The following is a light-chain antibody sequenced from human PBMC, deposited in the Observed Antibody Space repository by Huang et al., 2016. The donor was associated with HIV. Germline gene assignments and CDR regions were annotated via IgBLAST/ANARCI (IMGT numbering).Light chain of an antibody. CDR1: QSLVHSDGNTY. Sequence: DVVMTQSPLSLPVTLGQPASISGRSSQSLVHSDGNTYLNWFPQRPGQSTRRLIYKVSNRDAGVPDRFSGSGSGTDFTLKISRVEAEDVGVYYCMQGTHWPLFGQGTKLEIK. CDR3: MQGTHWPL. V-gene: IGKV2-30*02. CDR2: KVS. J-gene: IGKJ2*01.